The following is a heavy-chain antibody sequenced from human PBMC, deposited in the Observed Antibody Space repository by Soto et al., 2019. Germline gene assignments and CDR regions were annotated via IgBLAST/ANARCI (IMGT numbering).Heavy chain of an antibody. V-gene: IGHV1-2*04. CDR3: ARDIGYSSGWYYYYGMDV. CDR1: GYTFTGYY. J-gene: IGHJ6*02. Sequence: PSVKVSCKASGYTFTGYYMHWVRQAPGQGLEWMGWINPNSGGTNYAQKFQGWVTMTRDTSISTAYMELSRLRSDDTAVYYCARDIGYSSGWYYYYGMDVWGQGTTVTVSS. D-gene: IGHD6-19*01. CDR2: INPNSGGT.